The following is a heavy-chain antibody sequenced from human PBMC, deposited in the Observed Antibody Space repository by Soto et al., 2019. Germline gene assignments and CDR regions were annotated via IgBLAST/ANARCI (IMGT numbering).Heavy chain of an antibody. J-gene: IGHJ6*02. V-gene: IGHV4-34*01. CDR3: ARGVYCSSTSCYWGMDV. D-gene: IGHD2-2*01. CDR1: GGSFSGYY. Sequence: SETLSLTCAVYGGSFSGYYWSWIRQPPGKGLEWIGEINHSGRTNYNPSLKSRVTISADTSKNQFSLKLSSVTAADTAVYYCARGVYCSSTSCYWGMDVWGQGTTVT. CDR2: INHSGRT.